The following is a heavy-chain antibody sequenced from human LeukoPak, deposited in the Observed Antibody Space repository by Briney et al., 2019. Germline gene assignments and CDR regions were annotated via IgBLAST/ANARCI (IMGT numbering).Heavy chain of an antibody. Sequence: SETLSLTCTVSGASLSSTTFYWGWIRQPPGKGREWIGTIYYSGSTYYNPSLKSRVTISVDASKTHFSLRLSSVTAADTAVYYCARRGVGPTRLYYFDYWGQGTLVTVSS. D-gene: IGHD1-26*01. J-gene: IGHJ4*02. CDR2: IYYSGST. CDR1: GASLSSTTFY. V-gene: IGHV4-39*02. CDR3: ARRGVGPTRLYYFDY.